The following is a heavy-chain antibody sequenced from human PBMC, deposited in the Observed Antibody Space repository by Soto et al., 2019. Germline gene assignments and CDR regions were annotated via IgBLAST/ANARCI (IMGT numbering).Heavy chain of an antibody. D-gene: IGHD3-3*02. CDR1: GYSLTSYW. Sequence: PGESLKISCKGSGYSLTSYWISWVRQMPGKGLEWMGRIDPSDSYTNYSPSFQGHVTISADKSISTAYLQWSSLKASDTAMYYCAGTSTQYYYYGMDVWGQGTTVTVSS. V-gene: IGHV5-10-1*01. J-gene: IGHJ6*02. CDR3: AGTSTQYYYYGMDV. CDR2: IDPSDSYT.